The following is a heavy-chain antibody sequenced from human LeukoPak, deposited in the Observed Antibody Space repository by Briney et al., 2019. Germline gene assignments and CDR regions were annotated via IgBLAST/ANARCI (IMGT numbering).Heavy chain of an antibody. CDR3: ARESSGYFY. D-gene: IGHD3-22*01. J-gene: IGHJ4*02. CDR2: ISSGSSFI. CDR1: GFTFSTYS. V-gene: IGHV3-21*01. Sequence: PGGSLRLSCAASGFTFSTYSMNWVRPDPGEGLEWVSSISSGSSFIYYADSVKGRFTISRDNAKNSLFLQMNSLRAEDTAVYYCARESSGYFYWGQGTLVTVSS.